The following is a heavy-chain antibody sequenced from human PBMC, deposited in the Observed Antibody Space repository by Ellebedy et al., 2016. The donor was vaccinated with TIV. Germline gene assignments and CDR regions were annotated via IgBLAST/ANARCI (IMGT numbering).Heavy chain of an antibody. CDR2: IKQDGSEK. V-gene: IGHV3-7*01. J-gene: IGHJ6*02. CDR3: AKTGFYYYYGMVV. CDR1: GLTFSAYW. Sequence: GESLKISCAASGLTFSAYWMTWVRQAPGKGLQWVANIKQDGSEKFYVDSVKGRFTISRDNANNSLFLQMTSLRAEDTAVYYCAKTGFYYYYGMVVWGQGTTVTVSS.